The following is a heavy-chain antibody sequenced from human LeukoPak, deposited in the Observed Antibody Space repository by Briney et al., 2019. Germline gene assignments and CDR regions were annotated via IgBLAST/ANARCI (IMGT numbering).Heavy chain of an antibody. Sequence: ASVKVSCKASGYTFTGYYMHWVRQAPGQGLEWMGWINPNSGGTNYAQKFQGRVTMTRDTSISTAYMELSRLRSDDTAVYYCATEQRQYSSSWYPLYYFDYWGQGTLVTVSS. J-gene: IGHJ4*02. CDR2: INPNSGGT. V-gene: IGHV1-2*02. CDR3: ATEQRQYSSSWYPLYYFDY. CDR1: GYTFTGYY. D-gene: IGHD6-13*01.